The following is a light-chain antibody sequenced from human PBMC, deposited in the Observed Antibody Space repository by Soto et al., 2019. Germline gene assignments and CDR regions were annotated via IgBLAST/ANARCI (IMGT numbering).Light chain of an antibody. CDR3: QQYDRSPA. CDR2: WAS. V-gene: IGKV4-1*01. J-gene: IGKJ5*01. CDR1: QSVLYSSNNKNY. Sequence: MTQHADTSPGSPDDRTTINCKSSQSVLYSSNNKNYLAWYQQKPGQPPKLLIYWASTRESGVPDRFSGSGSGTDFALAISRLPAEDVAVYYCQQYDRSPAVGRGTRLEIK.